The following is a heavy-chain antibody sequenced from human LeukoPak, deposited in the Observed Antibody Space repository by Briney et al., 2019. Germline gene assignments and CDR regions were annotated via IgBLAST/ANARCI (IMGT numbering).Heavy chain of an antibody. D-gene: IGHD5-18*01. CDR1: GGSISSYY. CDR2: IYYSGST. J-gene: IGHJ1*01. V-gene: IGHV4-59*01. CDR3: ARGGYSYYEYFQH. Sequence: TSETLSLTCTVSGGSISSYYWSWIRQPPGKGLEWIGYIYYSGSTNYNPSLKSRVTISVDTSKNQFSLKLSSVTAADTAVYYCARGGYSYYEYFQHWGQGTLATVSS.